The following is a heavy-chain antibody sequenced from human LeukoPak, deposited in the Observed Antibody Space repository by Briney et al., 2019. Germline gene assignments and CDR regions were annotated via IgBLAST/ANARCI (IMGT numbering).Heavy chain of an antibody. Sequence: PGGSLRLSCVASGFTFNNYAMYWVRQAPGKGLAWVAVISYDGSNKYCADSVKGRFTISRDDSKNTLYLQMNSLTTEDTAVYHCARGRLRATTISPCDYWGQGTLVTVSS. V-gene: IGHV3-30*04. J-gene: IGHJ4*02. CDR1: GFTFNNYA. D-gene: IGHD5-24*01. CDR2: ISYDGSNK. CDR3: ARGRLRATTISPCDY.